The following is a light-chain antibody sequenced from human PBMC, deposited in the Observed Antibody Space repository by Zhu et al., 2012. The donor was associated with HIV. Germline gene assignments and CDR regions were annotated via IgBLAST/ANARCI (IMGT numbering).Light chain of an antibody. CDR2: DTS. Sequence: IVLAQSPATLSLSPGERATLSCRASQSVSSYLAWYQQKPGQAPRLLIYDTSERAAGIPARFSGSGSGTDFTLTISSLEPEDFAVYYCQQRRNWPLTFGGGTRVEI. J-gene: IGKJ4*01. CDR1: QSVSSY. V-gene: IGKV3-11*01. CDR3: QQRRNWPLT.